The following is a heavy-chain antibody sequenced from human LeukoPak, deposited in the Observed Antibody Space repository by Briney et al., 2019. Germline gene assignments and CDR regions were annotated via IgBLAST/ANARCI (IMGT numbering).Heavy chain of an antibody. CDR3: AKDMGVAGSSSDY. Sequence: GGSLRLSCAASGFTFNIYGMHWVRQAPGKGLEWVAVIWYDGSNKYYADSVKGRFSISRDNSKNTLYLQMNSLRVEDTAVYHCAKDMGVAGSSSDYWGQGTLVTVSS. CDR1: GFTFNIYG. V-gene: IGHV3-33*06. CDR2: IWYDGSNK. D-gene: IGHD6-13*01. J-gene: IGHJ4*02.